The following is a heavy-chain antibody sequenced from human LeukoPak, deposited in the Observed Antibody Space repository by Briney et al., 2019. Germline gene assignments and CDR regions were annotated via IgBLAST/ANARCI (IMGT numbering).Heavy chain of an antibody. CDR3: ASDAAAAGTTFDY. V-gene: IGHV1-2*02. Sequence: ASVKVSCKASGYTFTGYYMHWVRQAPGQGLEWMGWINPNSGGTNYAQKFQGRVTMTRDTSISTAYMELSRLRSDDTAVYYCASDAAAAGTTFDYWGQGTLVTVSS. CDR1: GYTFTGYY. J-gene: IGHJ4*02. CDR2: INPNSGGT. D-gene: IGHD6-13*01.